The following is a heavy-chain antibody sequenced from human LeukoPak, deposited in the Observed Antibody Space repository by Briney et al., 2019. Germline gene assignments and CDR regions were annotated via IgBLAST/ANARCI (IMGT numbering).Heavy chain of an antibody. J-gene: IGHJ6*03. CDR3: ASTPRSSPYYYYMDV. D-gene: IGHD6-13*01. CDR1: GGSISSYY. Sequence: SETLSLTCTVSGGSISSYYWSWIRQPPGKGLEWIGYIYYTGSTNYNPSLKSRVTMSVDTSKNQFSLKLSSVTAADTAVYYCASTPRSSPYYYYMDVWGKGTTVTVSS. V-gene: IGHV4-59*01. CDR2: IYYTGST.